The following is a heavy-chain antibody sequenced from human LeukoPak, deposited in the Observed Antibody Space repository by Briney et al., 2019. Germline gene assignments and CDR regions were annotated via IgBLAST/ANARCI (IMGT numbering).Heavy chain of an antibody. D-gene: IGHD2-21*02. CDR2: INHSGST. Sequence: PGETLCLTCAVSGVTFSSYYWSWIRQPPGKGLEWIGEINHSGSTNYNPSIKSRVTISVDTSKNQYSLKLSSVTAAGTAVYYCARDGVVVTATSAFDIWGQGTMVTVSS. V-gene: IGHV4-34*01. CDR1: GVTFSSYY. J-gene: IGHJ3*02. CDR3: ARDGVVVTATSAFDI.